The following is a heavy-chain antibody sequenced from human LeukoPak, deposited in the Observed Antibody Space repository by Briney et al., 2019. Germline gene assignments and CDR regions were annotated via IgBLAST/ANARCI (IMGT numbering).Heavy chain of an antibody. V-gene: IGHV4-4*02. Sequence: SETLSLTCAVSGDSISSSNWGGWVRQPPGKGLDWIGEISHAGSTKYNPSLKNRVTISKDNSKNQFSLKLNSVTAADTAVYYCTRSGGWWSLDYWGQGALVTVSS. CDR3: TRSGGWWSLDY. J-gene: IGHJ4*02. CDR2: ISHAGST. CDR1: GDSISSSNW. D-gene: IGHD2-8*02.